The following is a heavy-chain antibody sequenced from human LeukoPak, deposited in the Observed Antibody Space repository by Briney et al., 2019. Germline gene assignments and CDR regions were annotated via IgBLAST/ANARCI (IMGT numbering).Heavy chain of an antibody. Sequence: GGSLRLSCAASGFTFINAWMAWVRQAPGKGLEWVSLIYNDGRTYYADSVKGRYTISRDNSKNTVYLQMSSLRVEDTAVYYCARGLFLSGYLDAFDLWGQGTVVTVSS. CDR3: ARGLFLSGYLDAFDL. CDR1: GFTFINAW. CDR2: IYNDGRT. V-gene: IGHV3-53*01. J-gene: IGHJ3*01. D-gene: IGHD3-22*01.